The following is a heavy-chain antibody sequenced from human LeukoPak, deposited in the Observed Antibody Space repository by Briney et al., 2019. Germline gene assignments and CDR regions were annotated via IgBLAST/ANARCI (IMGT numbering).Heavy chain of an antibody. CDR2: ISAYNGNT. V-gene: IGHV1-18*01. J-gene: IGHJ5*02. CDR1: GYTFTSYG. D-gene: IGHD6-13*01. CDR3: ARGGSRLMQLVQFNGDWFDP. Sequence: ASVKVSCKASGYTFTSYGISWVRQAPGQGLEWMGWISAYNGNTNYAQKLPGRVTMTTDTSTSTAYLELSRLRSDDTAVYYCARGGSRLMQLVQFNGDWFDPWGQGTLVTVSS.